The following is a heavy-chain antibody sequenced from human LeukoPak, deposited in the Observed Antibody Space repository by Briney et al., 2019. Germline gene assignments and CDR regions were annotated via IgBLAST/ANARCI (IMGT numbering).Heavy chain of an antibody. CDR1: GGSISSYF. V-gene: IGHV4-59*08. CDR3: ARIDRAVAGTIDY. Sequence: SSETLSLTCTVTGGSISSYFWSWIRQPPGKGLEWIGYIYYSGSTNYNPSLKRRVTMSVDTPKNQFSLKLSSVTAADTAVYYCARIDRAVAGTIDYWGQGTLVTVSS. D-gene: IGHD6-19*01. J-gene: IGHJ4*02. CDR2: IYYSGST.